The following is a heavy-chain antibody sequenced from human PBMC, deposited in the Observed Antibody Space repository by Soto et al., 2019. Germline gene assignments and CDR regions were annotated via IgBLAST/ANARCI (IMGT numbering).Heavy chain of an antibody. V-gene: IGHV3-23*01. CDR2: ISGGGDTT. J-gene: IGHJ4*02. CDR3: AKGRGGSGSLNPRVDF. D-gene: IGHD3-10*01. Sequence: EVQLLESGGGLVQPGGSLRLSCAASGFTFNHYAMTWVRQSPGKGLEWVSAISGGGDTTYYADSVKGRFTVSRDGSKKTLYLQMSRLRAEDTALYYCAKGRGGSGSLNPRVDFWGQGTLVTVYS. CDR1: GFTFNHYA.